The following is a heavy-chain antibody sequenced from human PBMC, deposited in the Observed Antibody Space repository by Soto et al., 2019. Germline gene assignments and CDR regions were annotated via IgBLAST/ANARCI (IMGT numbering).Heavy chain of an antibody. V-gene: IGHV5-51*01. CDR3: ARHILTGYYNYYYMDV. J-gene: IGHJ6*03. Sequence: PGESLKISCKGSGYSFTSYWIGWVRQMPGKGLEWMGIIYPGDSDTRYSPSFQGQVTISADKSISTAYLQWSSLKASDTAMYYCARHILTGYYNYYYMDVWGKGTTVTVSS. CDR1: GYSFTSYW. CDR2: IYPGDSDT. D-gene: IGHD3-9*01.